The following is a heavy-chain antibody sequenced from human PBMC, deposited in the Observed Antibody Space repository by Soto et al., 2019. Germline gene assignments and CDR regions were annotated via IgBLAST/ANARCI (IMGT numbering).Heavy chain of an antibody. CDR3: ARGKMDIVATTEDYYYGMDV. Sequence: LRLSCAASGFTFSSYAMHWVRQAPGKGLEWVAVISYDGSNKYYADSVKGRFTISRDNSKNTLYLQMNSLRAEDTAVYYCARGKMDIVATTEDYYYGMDVWGQGTTVTVSS. CDR1: GFTFSSYA. V-gene: IGHV3-30-3*01. J-gene: IGHJ6*02. D-gene: IGHD5-12*01. CDR2: ISYDGSNK.